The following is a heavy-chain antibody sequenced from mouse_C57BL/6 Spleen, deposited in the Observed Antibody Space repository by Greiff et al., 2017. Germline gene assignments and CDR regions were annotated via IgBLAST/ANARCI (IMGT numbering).Heavy chain of an antibody. J-gene: IGHJ2*01. D-gene: IGHD1-1*01. CDR3: ARALYYDGSSLDY. V-gene: IGHV1-82*01. Sequence: VQGVESGPELVKPGASVKISCKASGYAFSSSWMNWVQQRPGKGLEWIGRVYPGDGDTNYNGKFKGKATLTADKAYSTDYMQLSSLTSEDAAVYFCARALYYDGSSLDYWGQGTTLTVSS. CDR1: GYAFSSSW. CDR2: VYPGDGDT.